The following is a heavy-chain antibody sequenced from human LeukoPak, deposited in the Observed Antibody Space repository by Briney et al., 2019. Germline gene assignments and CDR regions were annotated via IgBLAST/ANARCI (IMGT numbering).Heavy chain of an antibody. D-gene: IGHD2-8*02. CDR3: ARLFGGVTTFDY. V-gene: IGHV3-11*04. CDR1: GFTFSDSY. J-gene: IGHJ4*02. CDR2: ISNSGSSI. Sequence: GGSLRLSCAASGFTFSDSYMTWIRQAPGKGLEWVSYISNSGSSIYYADSVKGRFTTSRDNAKNSLYLQMNSLRAEDTAVYYCARLFGGVTTFDYWGQGALVTVSS.